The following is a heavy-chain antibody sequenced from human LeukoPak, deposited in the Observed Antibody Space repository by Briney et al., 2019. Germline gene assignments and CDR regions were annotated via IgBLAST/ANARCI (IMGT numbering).Heavy chain of an antibody. D-gene: IGHD3-10*01. Sequence: GGSLRLSCAASGFTFSSYSMNWVRQAPGKGLEWVSYISSSSSTIYYADSVKGRFTISRDNAKNSLYLQMNSLRAEDTAVYYCARVLDLWSNYYMDVWGKGTTVTVSS. CDR3: ARVLDLWSNYYMDV. CDR1: GFTFSSYS. J-gene: IGHJ6*03. V-gene: IGHV3-48*01. CDR2: ISSSSSTI.